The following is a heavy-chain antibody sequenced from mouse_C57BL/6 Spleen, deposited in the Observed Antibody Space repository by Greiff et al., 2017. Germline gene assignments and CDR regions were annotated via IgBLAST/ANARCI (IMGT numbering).Heavy chain of an antibody. V-gene: IGHV3-1*01. CDR3: ARGTGTWFAY. J-gene: IGHJ3*01. Sequence: VQLKESGPGMVKPSQSLSLTCTVTGYSITSGYDWHWIRHFPGNKLEWMVYISYSSSTNYNPSLKSRISITHDTSKNQFFLKLNAVTTEDTATYYCARGTGTWFAYWGQGTLVTVSA. CDR2: ISYSSST. CDR1: GYSITSGYD.